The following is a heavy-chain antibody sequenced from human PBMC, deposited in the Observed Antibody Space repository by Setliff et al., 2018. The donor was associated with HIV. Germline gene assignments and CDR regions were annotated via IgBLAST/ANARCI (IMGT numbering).Heavy chain of an antibody. Sequence: PSETLSLTCTVSGGSISSAYYYWGWIRQPPGKGLEWIGNIYYSGSTYYNPSLKSRVNISVDTSKNQFSLKLSSVTAADTAVYYCARGNNGYYYDSSGYYHWGQGTLVTVSS. CDR1: GGSISSAYYY. J-gene: IGHJ5*02. CDR2: IYYSGST. V-gene: IGHV4-39*07. CDR3: ARGNNGYYYDSSGYYH. D-gene: IGHD3-22*01.